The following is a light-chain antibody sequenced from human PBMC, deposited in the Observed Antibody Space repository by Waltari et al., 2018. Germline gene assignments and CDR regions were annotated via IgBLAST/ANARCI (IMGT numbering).Light chain of an antibody. Sequence: EVVVTQSPLSLSVILGQPASISCTSSQSLAHNNGNTYLEGFQQRPGESPRRIIYRMSNRDSGVPERFSGSGSGTDFTLKISRVEAEDVGVYYCMQSTHWPPTFGQGTRLEIK. CDR3: MQSTHWPPT. CDR1: QSLAHNNGNTY. V-gene: IGKV2-30*02. J-gene: IGKJ5*01. CDR2: RMS.